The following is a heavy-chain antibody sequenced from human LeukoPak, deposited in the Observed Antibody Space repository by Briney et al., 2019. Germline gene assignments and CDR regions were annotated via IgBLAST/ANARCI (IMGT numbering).Heavy chain of an antibody. V-gene: IGHV3-9*01. CDR2: ISWKSGSI. J-gene: IGHJ3*02. Sequence: GGSLRLSCAASGFTFDDYAMHWVRQAPGKGLEWVSGISWKSGSIGYAGSVKGRFTISRDNAKNSLYLQMNSLRAEDTALYYCAKDKRGIAAAGTARAFDIWGQGTMVTVSS. D-gene: IGHD6-13*01. CDR3: AKDKRGIAAAGTARAFDI. CDR1: GFTFDDYA.